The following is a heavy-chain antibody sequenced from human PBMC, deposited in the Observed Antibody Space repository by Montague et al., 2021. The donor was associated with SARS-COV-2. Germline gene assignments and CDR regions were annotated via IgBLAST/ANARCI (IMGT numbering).Heavy chain of an antibody. J-gene: IGHJ4*02. V-gene: IGHV2-70*04. CDR3: ARSYYDILTAYYTPFDY. Sequence: PELVKPTQTLTLTCTFSGFLLSTSGMRASWIRQPPGKALEWLARIDWDDDKFYSTSLKTRLTISKDTSKNQVVLTMTNMDPVDTATYYCARSYYDILTAYYTPFDYWGQGTLVTVSS. CDR2: IDWDDDK. D-gene: IGHD3-9*01. CDR1: GFLLSTSGMR.